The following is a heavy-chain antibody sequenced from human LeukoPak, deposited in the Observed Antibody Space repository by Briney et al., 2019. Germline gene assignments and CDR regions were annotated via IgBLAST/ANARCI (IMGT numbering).Heavy chain of an antibody. J-gene: IGHJ6*04. CDR2: INPSGGST. D-gene: IGHD3-3*01. CDR1: GYTFTSYY. CDR3: ARENGVYGMDV. Sequence: ASVKVSCKASGYTFTSYYMHWERQAPGQGLEWMGIINPSGGSTSYAQKFQGRVTMTRDTSTSTVYMELSSLRSEDMAVYYCARENGVYGMDVWGKGTTVTVYS. V-gene: IGHV1-46*01.